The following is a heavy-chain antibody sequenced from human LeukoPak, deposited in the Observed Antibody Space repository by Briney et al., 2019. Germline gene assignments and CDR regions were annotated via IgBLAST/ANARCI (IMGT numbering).Heavy chain of an antibody. J-gene: IGHJ2*01. Sequence: GGSLRLSCAASGFTFSSYDMHRVRQAPGKGLEWVAVISYDGNNKYYADSVKGRFTISRDNSKKTLYLQMNSLRAEDTAVYYCARDGYNEEDWYFDLWGRGILVTVSS. CDR2: ISYDGNNK. D-gene: IGHD5-24*01. CDR1: GFTFSSYD. V-gene: IGHV3-30-3*01. CDR3: ARDGYNEEDWYFDL.